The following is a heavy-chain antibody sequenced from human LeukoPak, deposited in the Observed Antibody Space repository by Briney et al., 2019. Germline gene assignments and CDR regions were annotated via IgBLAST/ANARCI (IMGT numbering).Heavy chain of an antibody. CDR3: ARGIGSSWCFDY. CDR1: GFTFSSYW. J-gene: IGHJ4*02. D-gene: IGHD6-13*01. CDR2: IKGDGSEK. V-gene: IGHV3-7*01. Sequence: GGSLRLSCAASGFTFSSYWMNWVRQAPGKGLEWVANIKGDGSEKYYVDSVKGRFTISRDNAKNSLYLQMNSLRAEDTAVYYCARGIGSSWCFDYWGQGTLVTVSS.